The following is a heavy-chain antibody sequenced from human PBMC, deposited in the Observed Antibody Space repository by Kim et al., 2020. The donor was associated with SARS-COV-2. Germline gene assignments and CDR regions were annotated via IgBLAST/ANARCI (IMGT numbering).Heavy chain of an antibody. V-gene: IGHV3-21*01. Sequence: GGSLRLSCAASGFTFSSYSMNWFRQAPGKGLEWVSSISSSSSYIYYADSVKGRFTISRDNAKNSLYLQMNSLRAEDTAVYYCARDFLGTRSDYWGQGTLVTVSS. CDR1: GFTFSSYS. J-gene: IGHJ4*02. CDR2: ISSSSSYI. CDR3: ARDFLGTRSDY.